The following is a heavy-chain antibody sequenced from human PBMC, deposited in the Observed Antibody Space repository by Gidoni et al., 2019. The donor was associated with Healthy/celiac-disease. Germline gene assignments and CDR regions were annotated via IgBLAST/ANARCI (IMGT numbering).Heavy chain of an antibody. CDR2: IKKDGSEK. J-gene: IGHJ6*02. D-gene: IGHD2-8*01. V-gene: IGHV3-7*01. Sequence: DVQLVESGGGLVQLGGSLRLSCAASGFPFSSYWMSWVRQAPGKGLEWVANIKKDGSEKYYVDSVKGRFTISRDNAKNSLYLQMNSLRAEDTAVYYCARVGCTNGVCYYYYYGMDVWGQGTTVTVSS. CDR3: ARVGCTNGVCYYYYYGMDV. CDR1: GFPFSSYW.